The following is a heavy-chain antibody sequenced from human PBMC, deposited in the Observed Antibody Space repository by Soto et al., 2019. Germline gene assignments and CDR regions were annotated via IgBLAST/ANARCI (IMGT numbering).Heavy chain of an antibody. CDR1: GFTFSDYY. V-gene: IGHV3-11*01. J-gene: IGHJ5*02. Sequence: GGSLRLSCAASGFTFSDYYMSWIRQAPGKGLEWISYISSSGTMINYADSVKGRFTISRDNVKNALYLQMNSLRAEDTAVYYCARQYSSGWSPDYNWFDPWGQGTLVTVSS. D-gene: IGHD6-19*01. CDR3: ARQYSSGWSPDYNWFDP. CDR2: ISSSGTMI.